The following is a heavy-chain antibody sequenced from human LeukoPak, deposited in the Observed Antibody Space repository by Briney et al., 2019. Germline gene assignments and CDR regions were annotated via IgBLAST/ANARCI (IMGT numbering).Heavy chain of an antibody. J-gene: IGHJ6*03. D-gene: IGHD2-2*01. CDR2: IRYDGSNK. CDR3: AKAPYCSSTSCYRGYYMDV. CDR1: GFTFSSYA. V-gene: IGHV3-30*02. Sequence: GGSLRLSCAASGFTFSSYAMSWVRQAPGKGLEWVAFIRYDGSNKYYADSVKGRFTISRDNSKNTLYLQMNSLRAEDTAVYYCAKAPYCSSTSCYRGYYMDVWGKGTTVTVSS.